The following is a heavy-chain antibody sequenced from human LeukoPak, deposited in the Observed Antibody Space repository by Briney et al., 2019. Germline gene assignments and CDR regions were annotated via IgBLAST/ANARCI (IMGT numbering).Heavy chain of an antibody. V-gene: IGHV3-7*01. CDR1: GFTFSSYW. Sequence: GGSLRLSCAASGFTFSSYWMSWVRQAPGKGLEWVANIKQDGSEKYYVDSVKGRFTISRDNAKNSLYLQMNSLRAEDTAVYYCARDRHQWLAPYYYYGMDVWGQGTTVTVSS. CDR2: IKQDGSEK. J-gene: IGHJ6*02. CDR3: ARDRHQWLAPYYYYGMDV. D-gene: IGHD6-19*01.